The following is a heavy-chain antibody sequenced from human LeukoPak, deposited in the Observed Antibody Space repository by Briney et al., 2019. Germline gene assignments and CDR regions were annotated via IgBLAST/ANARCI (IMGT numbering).Heavy chain of an antibody. CDR1: GFVFSIYT. Sequence: GGSLRLSCSASGFVFSIYTMYWVRQTPGKGPEYVSTISGSGNGFSIYYADSVKGRFTISRDDSKSILYLQMNGLRSEDTAVYYCVKDFGRARGPPDPGGQGTLVTVPS. D-gene: IGHD3-16*01. CDR2: ISGSGNGFSI. CDR3: VKDFGRARGPPDP. J-gene: IGHJ5*02. V-gene: IGHV3-64D*06.